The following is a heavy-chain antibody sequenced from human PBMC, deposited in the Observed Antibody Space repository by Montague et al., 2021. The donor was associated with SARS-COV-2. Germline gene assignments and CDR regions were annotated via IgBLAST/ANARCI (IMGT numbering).Heavy chain of an antibody. Sequence: TLSLTCTVSRGSISSGGNYWIWIRQHPVKGREGISYSYYSGSTYYNLSRKGRVSISVDTSKNQFSLKLSSVTAADTAVYYCARGRRYSSTWDGAFDPWGQGMTVTVSS. CDR1: RGSISSGGNY. V-gene: IGHV4-31*03. CDR2: SYYSGST. D-gene: IGHD6-13*01. CDR3: ARGRRYSSTWDGAFDP. J-gene: IGHJ5*02.